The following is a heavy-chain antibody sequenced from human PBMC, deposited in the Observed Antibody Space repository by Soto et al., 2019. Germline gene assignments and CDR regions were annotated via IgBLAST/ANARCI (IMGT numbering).Heavy chain of an antibody. CDR2: IIPTLGKP. J-gene: IGHJ6*02. D-gene: IGHD3-16*01. CDR1: GGNFNGHN. Sequence: VQLVQSGAEVKKPGSSVKVSCKASGGNFNGHNINWVRQAPGQGLEWMGRIIPTLGKPNYAQKFQGRVTISADTSTSTAYMELSSLNSDDTAVYYCGRDTTTFPYYYGMDVWGQGTTVTVSS. V-gene: IGHV1-69*08. CDR3: GRDTTTFPYYYGMDV.